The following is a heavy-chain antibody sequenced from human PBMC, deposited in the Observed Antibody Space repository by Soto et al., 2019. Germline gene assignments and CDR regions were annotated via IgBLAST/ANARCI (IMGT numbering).Heavy chain of an antibody. CDR1: GYTFRGYD. CDR3: TVARFYYNASGYYPLDY. V-gene: IGHV1-8*01. D-gene: IGHD3-22*01. CDR2: MNPNSGNT. Sequence: ASVKVSCKTSGYTFRGYDINWVRQATGQGLEWMGWMNPNSGNTGYAQDFQGRVTMTRDNSISTAYMELSSLRSEDTDVYYCTVARFYYNASGYYPLDYWGQGTLVTVSS. J-gene: IGHJ4*02.